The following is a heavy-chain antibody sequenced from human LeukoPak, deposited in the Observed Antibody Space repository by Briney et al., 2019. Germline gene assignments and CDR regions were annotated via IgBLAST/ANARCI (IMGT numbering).Heavy chain of an antibody. D-gene: IGHD3-22*01. CDR2: ISGDGGST. Sequence: GGSLRLSCAASGFTFDDYAMHWVRQAPGKGLEWVSLISGDGGSTYYADSVKGRFTISRDNSKNSLYLQMNSLRTEDTALYYFTRDPYYYDSSGYLDYWGQGTLVTVSS. J-gene: IGHJ4*02. V-gene: IGHV3-43*02. CDR1: GFTFDDYA. CDR3: TRDPYYYDSSGYLDY.